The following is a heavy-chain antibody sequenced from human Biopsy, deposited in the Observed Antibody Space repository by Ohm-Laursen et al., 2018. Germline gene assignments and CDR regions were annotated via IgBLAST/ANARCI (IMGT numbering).Heavy chain of an antibody. CDR2: IYYSGST. Sequence: GTLSLTCAVSGGSISSDYWSWIRQTPGKGLEWIGYIYYSGSTNYNPSLKSRVTISVDTSKNQFSLRLNSVTAADTAVYYCARATNSTGWPYYYFYGMVVWGQGTTVTVPS. CDR1: GGSISSDY. J-gene: IGHJ6*02. CDR3: ARATNSTGWPYYYFYGMVV. V-gene: IGHV4-59*01. D-gene: IGHD2/OR15-2a*01.